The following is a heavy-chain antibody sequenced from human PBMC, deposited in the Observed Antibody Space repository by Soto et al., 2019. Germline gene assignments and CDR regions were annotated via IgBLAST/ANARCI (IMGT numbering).Heavy chain of an antibody. CDR1: GFTFSSYG. CDR2: ISSSAISK. CDR3: VKEGQSGIDWGRFDI. Sequence: GGSLRLSCAVSGFTFSSYGMSWVRQAPGKGLEWVSAISSSAISKYYADSVKGRFTISRDNSKNIMYLQLNSLRAEDTAGYYCVKEGQSGIDWGRFDIWGQGTMVTVSS. V-gene: IGHV3-23*01. D-gene: IGHD5-12*01. J-gene: IGHJ3*02.